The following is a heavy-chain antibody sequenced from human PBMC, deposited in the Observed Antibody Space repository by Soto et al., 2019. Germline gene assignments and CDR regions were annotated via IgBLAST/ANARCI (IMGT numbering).Heavy chain of an antibody. CDR2: VHPGDSDT. Sequence: GESLKISCKGSGYSFTSYWIAWVRQMPGKGLEWMGIVHPGDSDTRYSPSIQGQVTISVDKSISTAYLQWSSLKASDTAMYYCARAVVVVAASVYLDHCGQGTLVTVSS. J-gene: IGHJ4*02. CDR3: ARAVVVVAASVYLDH. D-gene: IGHD2-15*01. V-gene: IGHV5-51*01. CDR1: GYSFTSYW.